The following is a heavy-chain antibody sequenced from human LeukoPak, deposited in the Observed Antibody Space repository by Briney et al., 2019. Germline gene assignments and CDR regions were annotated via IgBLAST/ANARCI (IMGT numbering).Heavy chain of an antibody. CDR2: IYYSGST. D-gene: IGHD3-10*01. V-gene: IGHV4-59*06. Sequence: SETLSLTCTVSGGSISSYYWSWIRQHPGKGLEWIGYIYYSGSTYYNPSLKSRATISVDTSKNQFSLKLSSVTAADTAVYYCARDLSPDYYGSGRYFDYWGQGTLVTVSS. CDR3: ARDLSPDYYGSGRYFDY. CDR1: GGSISSYY. J-gene: IGHJ4*02.